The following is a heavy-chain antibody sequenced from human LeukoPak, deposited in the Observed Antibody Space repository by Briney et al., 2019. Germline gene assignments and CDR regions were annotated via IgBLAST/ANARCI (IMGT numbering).Heavy chain of an antibody. CDR1: GDTFTGYY. V-gene: IGHV1-2*02. J-gene: IGHJ6*02. D-gene: IGHD1-26*01. CDR2: INPNSGGT. Sequence: ASVKVSCKASGDTFTGYYMHWVRQAPGQGLEWMGWINPNSGGTNYAQKFQGRVTMTRGTSISTAYMELSRLRSDDTAVYYCARDGKWELLRGMYYYRMDVWGQGTTVTVSS. CDR3: ARDGKWELLRGMYYYRMDV.